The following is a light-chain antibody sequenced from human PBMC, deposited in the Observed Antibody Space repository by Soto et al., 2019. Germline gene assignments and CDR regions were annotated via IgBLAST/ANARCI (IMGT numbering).Light chain of an antibody. Sequence: IVLTQSPVSLSLSPGERATLSCRASDGVGRTLAWFQQRPGQAPRLLIYGASNRATGIPARFTGSGSGTEITLTISSLQFDDSAVYYCQQYNNWWTFGQGTKVDIK. CDR3: QQYNNWWT. J-gene: IGKJ1*01. V-gene: IGKV3-15*01. CDR2: GAS. CDR1: DGVGRT.